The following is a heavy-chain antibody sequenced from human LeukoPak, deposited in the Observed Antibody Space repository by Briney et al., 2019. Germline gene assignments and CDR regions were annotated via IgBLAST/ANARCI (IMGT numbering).Heavy chain of an antibody. CDR1: GYTFTSYY. CDR2: INPSGGST. Sequence: ASVKVSCKASGYTFTSYYMHWVRQAPGQGLEWMGIINPSGGSTSYAQKFQGRVTMTRDTSTSTVYMELGSLRSEDTAVYYCAREASPQLYDSSGYYGYWGQGTLVTVSS. D-gene: IGHD3-22*01. V-gene: IGHV1-46*01. CDR3: AREASPQLYDSSGYYGY. J-gene: IGHJ4*02.